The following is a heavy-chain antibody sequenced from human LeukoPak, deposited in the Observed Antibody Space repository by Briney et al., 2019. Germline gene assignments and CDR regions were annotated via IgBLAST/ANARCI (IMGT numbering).Heavy chain of an antibody. J-gene: IGHJ4*02. V-gene: IGHV1-2*02. Sequence: ASVKVSCKASGYTFTGYYMHWVRQAPGQGLEWMGWINPNSGGTNYAQKFQGRVTMTRDTSISTAYMELSRLRSDDTAVYYCARDPYCYDSSGYEDYWGQGTLVTVSS. CDR3: ARDPYCYDSSGYEDY. CDR2: INPNSGGT. D-gene: IGHD3-22*01. CDR1: GYTFTGYY.